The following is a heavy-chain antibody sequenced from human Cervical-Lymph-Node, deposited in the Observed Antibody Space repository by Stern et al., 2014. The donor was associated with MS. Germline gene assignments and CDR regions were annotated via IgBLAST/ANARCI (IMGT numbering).Heavy chain of an antibody. CDR3: AENMDV. CDR1: GYTFTDYY. CDR2: ISPKNGDT. Sequence: VQLVESGAEVKKPGASVTVSCKPSGYTFTDYYIHWLRQAPGKGPECMGRISPKNGDTNYAPRFQGRVTMTRDTSISIVYLEVTRLRFDDTAVYYCAENMDVWGQGTTVTVSS. V-gene: IGHV1-2*02. J-gene: IGHJ6*02.